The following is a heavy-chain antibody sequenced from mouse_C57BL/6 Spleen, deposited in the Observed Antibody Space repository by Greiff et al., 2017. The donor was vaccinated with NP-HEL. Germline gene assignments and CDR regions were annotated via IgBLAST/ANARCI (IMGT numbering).Heavy chain of an antibody. Sequence: EVQLVESGGGLVKPGGSLKLSCAASGFTFSDHGMHWVRQAPEKGLEWVAYISSGSSTIYYADTVKGRFTISRDNAKNTLFLQMTRLRSEDTAMYYCARKTYQLEGYAMDYWGQGTSVTVSS. J-gene: IGHJ4*01. CDR2: ISSGSSTI. V-gene: IGHV5-17*01. CDR1: GFTFSDHG. CDR3: ARKTYQLEGYAMDY. D-gene: IGHD3-3*01.